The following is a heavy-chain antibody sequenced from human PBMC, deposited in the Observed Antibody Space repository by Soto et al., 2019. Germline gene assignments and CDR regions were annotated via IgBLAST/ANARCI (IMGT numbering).Heavy chain of an antibody. CDR3: AGDMAAAPYYYYYYMDV. V-gene: IGHV3-33*01. Sequence: GSLRLSCAASGFTFSSYGMHWVRQAPGKGLEWVAVIWYDGSNKYYADSVKGRFTISRDNSKNTLYLQMNSLRAEDTAVYYCAGDMAAAPYYYYYYMDVWGKGTTVTVSS. J-gene: IGHJ6*03. CDR1: GFTFSSYG. CDR2: IWYDGSNK. D-gene: IGHD6-13*01.